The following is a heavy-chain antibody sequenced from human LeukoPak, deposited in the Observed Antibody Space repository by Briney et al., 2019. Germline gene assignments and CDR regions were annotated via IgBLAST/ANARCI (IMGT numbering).Heavy chain of an antibody. CDR1: GFTVNSNY. CDR3: AKGASSSAKTFDY. CDR2: IYSGGST. V-gene: IGHV3-53*01. J-gene: IGHJ4*02. Sequence: GGSLRLSCAASGFTVNSNYMSWVRQAPGKGLECVSVIYSGGSTYYADSVKGRFTISRDNSKNTLYLQMNSLRAEDTAVYYCAKGASSSAKTFDYWGQGTLVTVSS. D-gene: IGHD6-13*01.